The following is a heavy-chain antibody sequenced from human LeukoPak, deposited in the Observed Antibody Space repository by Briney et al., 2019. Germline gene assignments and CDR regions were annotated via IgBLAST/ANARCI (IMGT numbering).Heavy chain of an antibody. CDR3: ARDSADYYDSSGYYYIGGWFDP. J-gene: IGHJ5*02. CDR2: IYSGGST. CDR1: GFTVSSNY. Sequence: QPGGSLRLSCAASGFTVSSNYMSWVRQAPGKGLEWVSVIYSGGSTYYADSVKGRFTISRDNSKNTLYLQMNSLRAEDTAVYYCARDSADYYDSSGYYYIGGWFDPWGQGTLVTVSS. D-gene: IGHD3-22*01. V-gene: IGHV3-66*01.